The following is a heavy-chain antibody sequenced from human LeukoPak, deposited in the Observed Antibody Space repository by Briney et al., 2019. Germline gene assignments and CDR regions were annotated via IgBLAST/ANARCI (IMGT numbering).Heavy chain of an antibody. CDR1: GGSFSGYY. J-gene: IGHJ5*02. D-gene: IGHD3-9*01. V-gene: IGHV4-34*01. Sequence: SETLSLTCAVYGGSFSGYYWSWIRQPPGKGLEWIGEINHSGSTNYNPSLKSRVTISVDTSKNQFSLKLSSVTAADTAVYYCARDPPYYDILTGYYPGEFDPWGQGTLVTVSS. CDR3: ARDPPYYDILTGYYPGEFDP. CDR2: INHSGST.